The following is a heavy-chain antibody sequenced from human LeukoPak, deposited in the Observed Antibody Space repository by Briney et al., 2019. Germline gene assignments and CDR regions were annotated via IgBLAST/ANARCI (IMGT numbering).Heavy chain of an antibody. CDR3: AVHGSSL. Sequence: GGSLRLSCAGSGFPFSSHGMNWVRQAPGKGLEWVSSISSSSSYIYYADSVKGRFTISRDNAKNSLYLQMNSLRAEDTAVYYCAVHGSSLWGQGTLVTASS. D-gene: IGHD3-10*01. J-gene: IGHJ4*02. CDR1: GFPFSSHG. CDR2: ISSSSSYI. V-gene: IGHV3-21*01.